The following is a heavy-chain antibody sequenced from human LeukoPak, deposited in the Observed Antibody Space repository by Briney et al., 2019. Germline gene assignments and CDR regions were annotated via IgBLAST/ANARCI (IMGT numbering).Heavy chain of an antibody. CDR2: ISYDGSNK. J-gene: IGHJ3*02. CDR3: AKRRHSSGYLGAFDI. Sequence: VQPGRSLRLSCAASGFTFSSYAMHWVRQAPGKGLEWVAFISYDGSNKYYADSVKGRFTISRDNSKNTLYVQMNSLRAEDTAVYYCAKRRHSSGYLGAFDIWGQGTMVTVSS. CDR1: GFTFSSYA. D-gene: IGHD3-22*01. V-gene: IGHV3-30*04.